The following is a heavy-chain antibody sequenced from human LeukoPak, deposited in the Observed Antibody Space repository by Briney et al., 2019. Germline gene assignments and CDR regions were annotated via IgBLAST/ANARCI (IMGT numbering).Heavy chain of an antibody. CDR2: IYTSGST. CDR1: GGSISSGSYY. CDR3: AREAPGIAAAGTSAGDYYYYMDV. J-gene: IGHJ6*03. V-gene: IGHV4-61*02. Sequence: SQTLSLTCTVSGGSISSGSYYWSWIRQPAGKGLEWIGRIYTSGSTNYNPSLKSRVTISVDTSKNQFSLKLSSVTAADTAVYYCAREAPGIAAAGTSAGDYYYYMDVWGKGTTVTVSS. D-gene: IGHD6-13*01.